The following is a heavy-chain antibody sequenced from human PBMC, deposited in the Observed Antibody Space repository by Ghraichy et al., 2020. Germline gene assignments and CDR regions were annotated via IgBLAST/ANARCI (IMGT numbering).Heavy chain of an antibody. Sequence: TLSLTCTVSGGSISSSSYYWGWIRQPPGKGLEWIGSIYYSGSTYYNPSLKSRVTISVDTSKNQFSLKLSSVTAADTAVYYCARHSGSYFAQTIDYWGQGTLVTVS. V-gene: IGHV4-39*01. CDR1: GGSISSSSYY. J-gene: IGHJ4*02. CDR3: ARHSGSYFAQTIDY. CDR2: IYYSGST. D-gene: IGHD1-26*01.